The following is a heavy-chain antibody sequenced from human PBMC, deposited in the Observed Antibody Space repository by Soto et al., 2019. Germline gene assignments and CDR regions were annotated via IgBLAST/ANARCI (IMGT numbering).Heavy chain of an antibody. V-gene: IGHV3-11*01. CDR3: AREAVGYSSRIYYYYYMDV. CDR1: GFTFSDYY. J-gene: IGHJ6*03. D-gene: IGHD6-13*01. Sequence: GGSLRLSCAASGFTFSDYYMSWIRQAPGKGLEWVSYISSSGSTIYYADSVKGRFTISRDNAKNSLYLQMNSLRAEDTAVYYCAREAVGYSSRIYYYYYMDVWGKGTTVTVSS. CDR2: ISSSGSTI.